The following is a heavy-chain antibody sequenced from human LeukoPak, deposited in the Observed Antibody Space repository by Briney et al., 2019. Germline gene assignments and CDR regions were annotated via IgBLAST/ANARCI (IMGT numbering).Heavy chain of an antibody. V-gene: IGHV3-23*01. CDR2: ITGSGGNT. CDR1: GFIFSNYA. CDR3: ARAFGYGGNGYFDY. D-gene: IGHD4-23*01. J-gene: IGHJ4*02. Sequence: GGSLRLSCAASGFIFSNYAMGWGRQAPGKGLEWVSSITGSGGNTYYADSVKGRFTFSRDNSKNTLHLQMNSLRAEDTAVYYCARAFGYGGNGYFDYWGQGTLVTVSS.